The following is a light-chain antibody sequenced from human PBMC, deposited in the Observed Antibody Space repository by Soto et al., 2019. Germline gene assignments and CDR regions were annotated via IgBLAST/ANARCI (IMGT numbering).Light chain of an antibody. CDR1: NIGTKS. Sequence: SYELTQPPSVSVAPGKTASITCGGNNIGTKSVHWYQQKPGQAPLLVIFYDSDQPSGIPERFSGSNSGNTATLTISRVEAGDEADYYCQVWDGSSDPGNYVFGNGTKVTVL. J-gene: IGLJ1*01. V-gene: IGLV3-21*04. CDR2: YDS. CDR3: QVWDGSSDPGNYV.